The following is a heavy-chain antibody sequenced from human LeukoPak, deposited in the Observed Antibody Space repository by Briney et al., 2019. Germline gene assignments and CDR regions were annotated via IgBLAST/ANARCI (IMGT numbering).Heavy chain of an antibody. J-gene: IGHJ3*02. D-gene: IGHD2-21*02. CDR2: IISSISYI. Sequence: GGSLRLSCAASGFSFSSYTMNWVRQAPGKGLEWVSSIISSISYIYYADSVKGRFTISRENAKNSLYLQMNSLRAEDTAVYYCARKGGGDVNAFDIWGQGTMVTVSS. V-gene: IGHV3-21*01. CDR1: GFSFSSYT. CDR3: ARKGGGDVNAFDI.